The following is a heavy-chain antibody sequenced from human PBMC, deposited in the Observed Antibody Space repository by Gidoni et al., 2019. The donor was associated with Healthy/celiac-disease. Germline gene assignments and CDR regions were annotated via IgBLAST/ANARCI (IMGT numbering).Heavy chain of an antibody. CDR2: INHRGST. V-gene: IGHV4-34*01. D-gene: IGHD3-22*01. J-gene: IGHJ3*02. CDR3: ARGVGYYDSSGYHDAFDI. Sequence: QVQLQQWGAGLLKPSETLSLTCAVYGGSFSGYYWSWIRQPPGKGLEWIGEINHRGSTNYNPSLKSRVTISVDTSKNQFSLKLSSVTAADTAVYYCARGVGYYDSSGYHDAFDIWGQGTMVTVSS. CDR1: GGSFSGYY.